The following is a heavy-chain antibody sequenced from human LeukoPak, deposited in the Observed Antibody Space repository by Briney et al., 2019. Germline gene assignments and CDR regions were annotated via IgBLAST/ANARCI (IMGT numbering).Heavy chain of an antibody. CDR2: IYYSGST. D-gene: IGHD6-13*01. Sequence: SETLSLTCTVSGGSISSSSYYWGWIRQPPGKGLEWIGSIYYSGSTNYNPSLKSRVTISVDTSKNQFSLKLSSVTAADTAVYYCARAKAGHMGSSWTNWFDPWGQGTLVTVSS. J-gene: IGHJ5*02. CDR1: GGSISSSSYY. V-gene: IGHV4-39*07. CDR3: ARAKAGHMGSSWTNWFDP.